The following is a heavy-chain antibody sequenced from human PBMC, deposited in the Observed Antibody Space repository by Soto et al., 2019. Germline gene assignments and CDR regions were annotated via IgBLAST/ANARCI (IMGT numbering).Heavy chain of an antibody. CDR2: IKSKTDGGRT. Sequence: GGSLRLSCAASGFTFSNAWMSWVRQAPGKGLEWVGRIKSKTDGGRTDYAAPVKGRFTISRDDSKNTLSLQLKSLNTEDTAVYYCHTWELRAFDYWGQGTLVTVSS. CDR3: HTWELRAFDY. D-gene: IGHD1-26*01. CDR1: GFTFSNAW. V-gene: IGHV3-15*01. J-gene: IGHJ4*02.